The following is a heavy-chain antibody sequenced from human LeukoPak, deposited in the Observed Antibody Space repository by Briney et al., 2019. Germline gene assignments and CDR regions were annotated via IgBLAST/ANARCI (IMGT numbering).Heavy chain of an antibody. V-gene: IGHV3-30-3*01. CDR3: ARDKGAQRGMDV. CDR1: GFTFSSYA. Sequence: GRSLRLSCAASGFTFSSYAMHWVRQAPGKGLGWLAVITYDRSNKYSAGSVKGRFTISRDNSKNTLYLQMSSLRAEVTAVYYCARDKGAQRGMDVWGQGTTVTVSS. J-gene: IGHJ6*02. CDR2: ITYDRSNK. D-gene: IGHD2-2*01.